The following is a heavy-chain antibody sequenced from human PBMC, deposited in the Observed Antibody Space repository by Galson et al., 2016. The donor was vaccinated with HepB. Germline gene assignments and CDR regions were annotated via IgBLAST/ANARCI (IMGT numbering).Heavy chain of an antibody. CDR2: ISGGGRDK. CDR3: GKAARGDYFDY. V-gene: IGHV3-23*01. CDR1: GFTISSYA. Sequence: SLRLSCAASGFTISSYAMIWVRQPPGQGLEWVSAISGGGRDKYYADSVKGRITISRDISKNTLYLQMNNMTADDTGVYFCGKAARGDYFDYWGQGSLVTVSS. D-gene: IGHD3-16*01. J-gene: IGHJ4*02.